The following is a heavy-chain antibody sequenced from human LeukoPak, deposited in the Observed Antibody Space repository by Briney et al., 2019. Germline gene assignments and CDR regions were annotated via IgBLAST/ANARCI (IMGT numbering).Heavy chain of an antibody. CDR3: ARENDSGWSGPFDY. CDR1: GFTFSSYS. D-gene: IGHD6-19*01. V-gene: IGHV3-48*01. Sequence: QPGGSLRLSCAASGFTFSSYSMNWVRQAPGKGLEWVSYISSSSSTIYYADSVKGRFTISRDNAKNSLYLQMNSLRAEDTAVYYCARENDSGWSGPFDYWGQGTLVTVSS. CDR2: ISSSSSTI. J-gene: IGHJ4*02.